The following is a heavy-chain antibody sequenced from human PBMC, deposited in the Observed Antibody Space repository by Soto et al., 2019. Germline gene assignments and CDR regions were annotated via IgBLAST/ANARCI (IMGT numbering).Heavy chain of an antibody. D-gene: IGHD3-9*01. CDR3: AREFDWLLRRNYYYYGMDV. V-gene: IGHV3-21*01. CDR2: ISSSSSYI. CDR1: GFTFSSYS. Sequence: EVQLVESGGGLVKPGGSLRLSCAASGFTFSSYSMNWVRQAPGKGLEWVSSISSSSSYIYYADSVKGRFTISRDNAKNSLYLQMNSLRAEDTAVYYCAREFDWLLRRNYYYYGMDVWGQGTTVTVSS. J-gene: IGHJ6*02.